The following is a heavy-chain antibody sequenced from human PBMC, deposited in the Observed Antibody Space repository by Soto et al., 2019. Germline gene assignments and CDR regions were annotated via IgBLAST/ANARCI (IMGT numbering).Heavy chain of an antibody. CDR3: TRDSGCGGDCYENYFDY. V-gene: IGHV3-49*03. CDR1: GFTFGDYA. Sequence: PGGSLRLSCTASGFTFGDYAMSWFRQAPGEGLEWVGFIKSKAYGGTTECAASVKGRFTISRDDFKSIAYLQMNSLKTEDTAVYYCTRDSGCGGDCYENYFDYWGQGTLVTVSS. J-gene: IGHJ4*02. D-gene: IGHD2-21*02. CDR2: IKSKAYGGTT.